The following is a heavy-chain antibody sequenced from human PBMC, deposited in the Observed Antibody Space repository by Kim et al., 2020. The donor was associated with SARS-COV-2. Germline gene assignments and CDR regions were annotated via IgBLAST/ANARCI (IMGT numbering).Heavy chain of an antibody. CDR2: ISSSSSYT. CDR1: GFTFSDYY. V-gene: IGHV3-11*05. CDR3: ARAGVVVPAVVYYYGMDV. J-gene: IGHJ6*02. D-gene: IGHD2-2*01. Sequence: GGSLRLSCAASGFTFSDYYMSWIRQAPGKGLEWVSYISSSSSYTNYADSVKGRFTISRDNAKNSLYLQMNSLRAEDTAVYYCARAGVVVPAVVYYYGMDVWGQETTVTVSS.